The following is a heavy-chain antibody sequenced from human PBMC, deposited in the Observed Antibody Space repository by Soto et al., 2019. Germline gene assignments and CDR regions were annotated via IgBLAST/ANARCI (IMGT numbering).Heavy chain of an antibody. Sequence: PGGSLRLSCAASGFTFSRFWMHWVRQAPGKGLVWVSRITEDGSTTTYADPVKGRFTISRDNAKNTVYLQMNSLRAEDTAVYYCATLNSFGSDYWGQGTVVTVSS. CDR1: GFTFSRFW. D-gene: IGHD3-10*01. V-gene: IGHV3-74*01. CDR2: ITEDGSTT. CDR3: ATLNSFGSDY. J-gene: IGHJ4*02.